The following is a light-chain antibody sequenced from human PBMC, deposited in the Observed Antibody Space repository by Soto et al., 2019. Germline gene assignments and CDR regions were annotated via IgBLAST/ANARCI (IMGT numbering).Light chain of an antibody. J-gene: IGKJ1*01. V-gene: IGKV3-20*01. CDR3: HQYGTSPPT. CDR2: GVS. CDR1: QIVSGSD. Sequence: VLTQSPGTLSLSPAQRATLTCRAIQIVSGSDSACYQPKPGLAPRLPIRGVSTRSTGTRDRLSARACGTDFTLTISSLEPEDLAVFYCHQYGTSPPTFGPGTKVDIK.